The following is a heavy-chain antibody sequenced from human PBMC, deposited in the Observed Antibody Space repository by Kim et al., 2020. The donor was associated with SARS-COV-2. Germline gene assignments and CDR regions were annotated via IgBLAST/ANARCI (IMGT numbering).Heavy chain of an antibody. Sequence: NPSLKSRVTISVDTSKNQFSLKLSSVTAADTGVYYCARDVSGSYLSWFDPWGQGTLVTVSS. D-gene: IGHD1-26*01. CDR3: ARDVSGSYLSWFDP. J-gene: IGHJ5*02. V-gene: IGHV4-59*01.